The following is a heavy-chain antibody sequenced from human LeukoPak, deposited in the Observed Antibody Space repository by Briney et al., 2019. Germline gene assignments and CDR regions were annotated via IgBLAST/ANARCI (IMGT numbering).Heavy chain of an antibody. CDR2: INQDGSEK. CDR1: GFTFSSYW. J-gene: IGHJ4*02. CDR3: ARDARPNYYTSGSGI. Sequence: GGSLRLSCAASGFTFSSYWMSWVRQAPGKGLEWVANINQDGSEKYYVDSVKGRFTISRDNAKNSLYLQMNILRAEDTAVYFCARDARPNYYTSGSGIWGQGTLVTFST. V-gene: IGHV3-7*01. D-gene: IGHD3-10*01.